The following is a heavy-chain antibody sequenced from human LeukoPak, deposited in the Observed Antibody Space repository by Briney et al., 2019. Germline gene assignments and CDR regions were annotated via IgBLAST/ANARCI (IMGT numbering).Heavy chain of an antibody. J-gene: IGHJ4*02. V-gene: IGHV3-23*01. CDR3: AKTIGAIDHDY. D-gene: IGHD1-26*01. Sequence: ETLSLTCAVYGGSFSDYYWTWIRQPPGKGLKWVSGISGSGGSTYYADSVKGRFTISRDNSKNTLYLQMNSLRADDTAVYYCAKTIGAIDHDYWGQGTLVTVSS. CDR2: ISGSGGST. CDR1: GGSFSDYY.